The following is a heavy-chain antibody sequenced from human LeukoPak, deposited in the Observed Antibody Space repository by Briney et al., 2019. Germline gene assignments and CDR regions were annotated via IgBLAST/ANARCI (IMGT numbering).Heavy chain of an antibody. Sequence: SETLSLTCAVYGGSFSGYYWSWIRQPPGKGLEWIGEINHSGSTNYNPSLKGRVTISVDTSKNQFSLKLSSVTAADTAVYYCARALREYGSGSYYYGMGVWGQGTTVTVSS. CDR1: GGSFSGYY. V-gene: IGHV4-34*01. J-gene: IGHJ6*02. CDR2: INHSGST. D-gene: IGHD3-10*01. CDR3: ARALREYGSGSYYYGMGV.